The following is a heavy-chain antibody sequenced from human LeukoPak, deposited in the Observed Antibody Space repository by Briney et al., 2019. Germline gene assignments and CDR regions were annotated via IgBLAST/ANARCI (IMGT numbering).Heavy chain of an antibody. J-gene: IGHJ4*02. CDR2: IFDSGST. CDR3: ARHSSGYSKFDY. D-gene: IGHD5-18*01. Sequence: WIGYIFDSGSTNYNPSLKSRVTISVDTSKNQFSLKLSSVTAADTAVYYCARHSSGYSKFDYWGQGTLVTVSS. V-gene: IGHV4-59*08.